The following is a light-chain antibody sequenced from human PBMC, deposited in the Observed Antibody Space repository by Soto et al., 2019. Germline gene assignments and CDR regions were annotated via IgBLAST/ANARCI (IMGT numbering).Light chain of an antibody. V-gene: IGKV3-20*01. Sequence: EIVLTQSPGTLSLSPGERATLSCRASQSVSSNYLAWYQQKPGQAPKVLIYLASIRDTGIPDRFTGSGSGTDFTLTISRLEPEDFAVYYCQQYGSSPLTFGGGTKVEIK. CDR2: LAS. J-gene: IGKJ4*01. CDR3: QQYGSSPLT. CDR1: QSVSSNY.